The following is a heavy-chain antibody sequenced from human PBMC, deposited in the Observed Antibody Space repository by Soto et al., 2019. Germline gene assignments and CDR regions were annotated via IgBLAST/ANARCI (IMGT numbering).Heavy chain of an antibody. D-gene: IGHD1-7*01. CDR1: GYTFTSYH. CDR3: ARRKDWNYGPYFDY. V-gene: IGHV1-46*01. CDR2: INPNGGST. Sequence: QVQLVQSGAEVKKPGASVKVSCKASGYTFTSYHMHWVRQAPGQGLEWMGIINPNGGSTSYPQRFQGRVTMTRDTSTSTVYRELSSLRSEDTALYYCARRKDWNYGPYFDYWGQGTLVTVSS. J-gene: IGHJ4*02.